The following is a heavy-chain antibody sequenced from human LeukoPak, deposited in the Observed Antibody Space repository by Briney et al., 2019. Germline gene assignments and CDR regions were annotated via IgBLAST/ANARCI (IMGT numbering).Heavy chain of an antibody. Sequence: GVSLRLSCTASGFTFSSYAMSWVRQAPGKGLEWVSAISGSGGSTYYADSVKGRFTISRDNSKNKLYLQMNSLRAEDTAVYYCAKREGGATKYFDYWGQGTLVTVSS. J-gene: IGHJ4*02. V-gene: IGHV3-23*01. CDR2: ISGSGGST. D-gene: IGHD1-26*01. CDR1: GFTFSSYA. CDR3: AKREGGATKYFDY.